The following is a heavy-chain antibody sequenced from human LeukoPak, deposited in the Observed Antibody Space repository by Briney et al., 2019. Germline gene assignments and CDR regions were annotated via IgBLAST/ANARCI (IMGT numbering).Heavy chain of an antibody. CDR2: IYYSGST. Sequence: SETLSLTCTVSGGSISSYYWSWIRQPPGKGLEWIGYIYYSGSTNYNPSLKSRVTISVDTSKNQFSLKLSSVTAADTAVYYCARLGIAAAGRYYYYYYMDVWGKGTTVTISS. D-gene: IGHD6-13*01. J-gene: IGHJ6*03. V-gene: IGHV4-59*01. CDR1: GGSISSYY. CDR3: ARLGIAAAGRYYYYYYMDV.